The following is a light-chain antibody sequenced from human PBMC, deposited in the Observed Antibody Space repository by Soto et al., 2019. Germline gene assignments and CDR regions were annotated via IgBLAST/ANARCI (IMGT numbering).Light chain of an antibody. CDR2: GAS. CDR3: RQYNNWPPVT. J-gene: IGKJ4*01. V-gene: IGKV3-15*01. CDR1: QSVSSN. Sequence: EIVMTQSPATLSVSPVEIATLSFRASQSVSSNLAWYQQIPGQAPRLLIYGASTRATGIPVRFSGSGSETEFTLTISSLQSEDFAVYYCRQYNNWPPVTFGGGTKVDIK.